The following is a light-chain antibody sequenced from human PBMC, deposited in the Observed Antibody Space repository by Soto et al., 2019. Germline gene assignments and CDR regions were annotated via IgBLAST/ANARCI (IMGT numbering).Light chain of an antibody. J-gene: IGKJ2*01. CDR2: GAS. Sequence: EIVLTQSPGTLSSSPGERATLSCRASQSVSSSHLAWYQQKPGQAPRLLIYGASSRATGIPDRFSGSGSGTDFTLTISRLEPEDFEVYFCQQYGDSPMYTFGQGTKLEI. CDR1: QSVSSSH. V-gene: IGKV3-20*01. CDR3: QQYGDSPMYT.